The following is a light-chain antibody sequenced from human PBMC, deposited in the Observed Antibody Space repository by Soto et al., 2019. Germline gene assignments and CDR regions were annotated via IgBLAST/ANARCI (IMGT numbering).Light chain of an antibody. J-gene: IGLJ1*01. CDR2: DVS. Sequence: QSVLTQPPSASGSPGQSVTISCTGTSSDVGRYNFVSWYQHHPGKAPKPMIYDVSQRPSGVPDRFSGSKSGNTASLTVSGLQAEDEADYYCNSYADSNTYVFGTGTKVTVL. CDR1: SSDVGRYNF. V-gene: IGLV2-8*01. CDR3: NSYADSNTYV.